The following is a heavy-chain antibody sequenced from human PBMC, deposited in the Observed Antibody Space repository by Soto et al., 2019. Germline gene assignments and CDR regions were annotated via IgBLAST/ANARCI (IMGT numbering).Heavy chain of an antibody. CDR2: TYYRSKWYN. Sequence: SHTLSLTCAISGYSVSSNSAAWNCIRQSPSRGLEWLGRTYYRSKWYNDYAVSVKSRITINPDTSKNQFSLQLNSVTPEDTAVYDCARDHRAAAGTSALYYYYGMDVWRQGTTVTVSS. CDR1: GYSVSSNSAA. CDR3: ARDHRAAAGTSALYYYYGMDV. J-gene: IGHJ6*02. V-gene: IGHV6-1*01. D-gene: IGHD6-13*01.